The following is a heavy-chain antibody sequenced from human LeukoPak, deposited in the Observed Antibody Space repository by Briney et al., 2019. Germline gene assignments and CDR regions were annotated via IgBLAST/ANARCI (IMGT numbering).Heavy chain of an antibody. J-gene: IGHJ4*02. CDR2: IIPIFGTA. CDR1: GGTFSSYA. CDR3: ARLADSSTSNDFDY. V-gene: IGHV1-69*13. Sequence: ASVKVSCKASGGTFSSYAISWVRQAPGQGLEWMGGIIPIFGTANYAQKFQGRVTITADESTSTAYMELSSLRSEDTAVYYCARLADSSTSNDFDYWGQGTLVTVSS. D-gene: IGHD6-19*01.